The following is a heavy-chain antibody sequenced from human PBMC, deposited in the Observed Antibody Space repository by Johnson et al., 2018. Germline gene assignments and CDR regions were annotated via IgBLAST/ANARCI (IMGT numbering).Heavy chain of an antibody. CDR2: ISYDGSNK. D-gene: IGHD3-3*01. V-gene: IGHV3-30*18. CDR3: AKVRDFWSGYDYGMDV. J-gene: IGHJ6*02. CDR1: GFSFSSYG. Sequence: QVQLVQSGGGVVQPGRSLRLSCAAPGFSFSSYGMHWVRQAPGKGLEWVAVISYDGSNKYYADSVTGRFTISRDNSKNTLYLQMNSLRAEDAAVYYCAKVRDFWSGYDYGMDVWGQGTTVTVSS.